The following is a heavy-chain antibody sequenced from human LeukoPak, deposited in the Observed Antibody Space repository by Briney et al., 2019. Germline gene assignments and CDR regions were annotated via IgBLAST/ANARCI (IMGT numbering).Heavy chain of an antibody. CDR2: ISYDGSNK. V-gene: IGHV3-30*18. D-gene: IGHD5-12*01. J-gene: IGHJ4*02. CDR1: GFTFSSYG. CDR3: AKDWGYSGYWFDY. Sequence: GGNLRLSCVASGFTFSSYGMHWVRQAPGKGLEWVAVISYDGSNKYYADSVKGRFTISRDNSKNTLYLQMNSLRTEDTAVYYCAKDWGYSGYWFDYWGQGTLVTVYS.